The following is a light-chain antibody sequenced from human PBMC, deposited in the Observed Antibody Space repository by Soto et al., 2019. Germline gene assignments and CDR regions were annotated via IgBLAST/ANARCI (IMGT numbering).Light chain of an antibody. CDR1: QSVSTN. J-gene: IGKJ1*01. CDR3: QQYNNWPPWT. Sequence: EIVMTQSPVILSVSPGEGVTLSCRASQSVSTNLACYQQKVGPAPRLLIYGSSTRATGIPARFSGSVSGTEFTLNISSLQSEDFAVYYCQQYNNWPPWTFGQGTKVEI. CDR2: GSS. V-gene: IGKV3-15*01.